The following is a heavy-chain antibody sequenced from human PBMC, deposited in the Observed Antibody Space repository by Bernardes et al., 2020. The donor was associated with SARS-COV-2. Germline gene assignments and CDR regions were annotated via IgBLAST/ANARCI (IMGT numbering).Heavy chain of an antibody. V-gene: IGHV3-74*01. CDR1: GFTFSSYW. J-gene: IGHJ4*02. Sequence: GGSLRLSCAASGFTFSSYWMHWVRQAPGKGLVWVSRINSDGSTTSYADSVKGRFTVSRDNAKNTLYLQMNSLRAEDTAVYYCARVKVGATTGGIFDYWGQGTLVTVSS. D-gene: IGHD1-26*01. CDR2: INSDGSTT. CDR3: ARVKVGATTGGIFDY.